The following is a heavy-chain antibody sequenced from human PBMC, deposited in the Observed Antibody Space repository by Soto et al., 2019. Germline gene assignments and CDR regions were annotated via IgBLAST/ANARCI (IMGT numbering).Heavy chain of an antibody. Sequence: GESLKIAWQGSGYSFTTYWIGWVRQMPGKGLEWVGIIYPGDSETRYSPSFQGQVTISADKSINTAYLQWTSLKASDTAMYYCATNTRTDDSAIWPYWRQGTRGTGSS. J-gene: IGHJ4*02. V-gene: IGHV5-51*01. D-gene: IGHD1-7*01. CDR2: IYPGDSET. CDR3: ATNTRTDDSAIWPY. CDR1: GYSFTTYW.